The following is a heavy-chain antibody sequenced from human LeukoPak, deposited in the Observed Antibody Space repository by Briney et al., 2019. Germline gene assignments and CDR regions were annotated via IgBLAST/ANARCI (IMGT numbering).Heavy chain of an antibody. CDR2: IYYSGST. CDR1: GGSISSYY. V-gene: IGHV4-59*08. J-gene: IGHJ4*02. D-gene: IGHD3-3*01. CDR3: ARVSLDTDFWSGYYGRFDY. Sequence: SETLSLTCTVSGGSISSYYWSWIRQPPGKGLEWIGYIYYSGSTNYNPSLKSRVTISVDTSKNQFSLKLSSVTAADTAVYYCARVSLDTDFWSGYYGRFDYWGQGTLVTVSS.